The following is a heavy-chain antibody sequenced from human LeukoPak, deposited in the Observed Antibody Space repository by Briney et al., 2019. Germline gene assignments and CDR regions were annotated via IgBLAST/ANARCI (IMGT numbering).Heavy chain of an antibody. CDR1: GGSISSSSYY. Sequence: SETLSLTCTVSGGSISSSSYYWGWIRQPPGKGLEWIGSIYYSGSTYYNPSLKSRVTISVETSKNQFSLKLSSVTAADTAVYYCARDGRFPPEVLPRYFDYWGQGTLVTVSS. V-gene: IGHV4-39*07. D-gene: IGHD1-26*01. CDR3: ARDGRFPPEVLPRYFDY. J-gene: IGHJ4*02. CDR2: IYYSGST.